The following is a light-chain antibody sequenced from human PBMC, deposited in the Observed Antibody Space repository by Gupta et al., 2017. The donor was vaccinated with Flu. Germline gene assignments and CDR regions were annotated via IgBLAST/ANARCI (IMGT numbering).Light chain of an antibody. V-gene: IGLV1-40*01. Sequence: QSVLTQPPSVSGAPGQRVTISCTGSSSNIGAGYDLYWYQSLPGTAPKVLIYGSSNRPSGVPDRFFASKSGTSASLAITGLQADDEADYFCQSYDTSLRGWVCGGGTRVTAL. CDR2: GSS. J-gene: IGLJ3*02. CDR3: QSYDTSLRGWV. CDR1: SSNIGAGYD.